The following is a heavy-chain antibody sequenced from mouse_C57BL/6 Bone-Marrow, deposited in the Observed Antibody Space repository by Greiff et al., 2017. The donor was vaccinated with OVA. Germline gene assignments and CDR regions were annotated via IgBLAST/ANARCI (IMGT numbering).Heavy chain of an antibody. CDR3: AMGLSDFDY. J-gene: IGHJ2*01. CDR1: GYSITSGYY. V-gene: IGHV3-6*01. D-gene: IGHD4-1*01. Sequence: EVQLVESGPGLVKPSQSLSLTCSVTGYSITSGYYWNWIRQFPGNKLEWMGYISYDGSNNYNPSLKNRISITRDTSKNQFFLKLNSVTTEDTATYYCAMGLSDFDYWGQGTTLTVSS. CDR2: ISYDGSN.